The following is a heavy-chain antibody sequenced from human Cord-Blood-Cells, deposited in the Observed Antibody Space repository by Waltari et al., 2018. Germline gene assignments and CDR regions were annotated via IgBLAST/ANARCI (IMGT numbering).Heavy chain of an antibody. CDR2: FDPEDGET. V-gene: IGHV1-24*01. D-gene: IGHD3-9*01. CDR3: ATDRYDILTGYQYYFDY. CDR1: GYTLTGLS. J-gene: IGHJ4*02. Sequence: QVQRVQSGAEVKKPGASGKVSCKVSGYTLTGLSMHWVREAVGIGLEWMGGFDPEDGETIYAQKFQGRVTMTEDTSTDTAYMELGSLRSEDTAVYYCATDRYDILTGYQYYFDYWGQGTLVTVSS.